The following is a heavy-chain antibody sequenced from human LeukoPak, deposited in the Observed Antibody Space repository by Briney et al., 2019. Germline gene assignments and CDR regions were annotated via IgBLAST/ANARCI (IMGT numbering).Heavy chain of an antibody. J-gene: IGHJ4*02. CDR1: GFIFSSYG. CDR3: AKATSVTTLFDY. Sequence: GGSLRLSCAASGFIFSSYGMTWVRQAPGKGLKWVSAISGSGSGGSTYYADSVKGRFTISRDNSKNTLYLQMNSLRVEDTAVYYCAKATSVTTLFDYWGQGTLVTVSS. CDR2: ISGSGSGGST. D-gene: IGHD4-17*01. V-gene: IGHV3-23*01.